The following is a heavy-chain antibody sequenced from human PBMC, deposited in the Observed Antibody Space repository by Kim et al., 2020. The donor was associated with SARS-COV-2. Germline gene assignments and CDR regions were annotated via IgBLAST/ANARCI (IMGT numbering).Heavy chain of an antibody. D-gene: IGHD5-12*01. CDR2: INPNSGGT. J-gene: IGHJ4*02. V-gene: IGHV1-2*06. CDR1: GYTFSGHY. Sequence: ASVKVSCKTSGYTFSGHYMYWVRQAPGQGLEWMGRINPNSGGTNYTQKFQGRVSMTRDTSISTAYMELSRLKSDDTAVYYCARGHQRLEYSASDSHFDYWGQGALVTVSS. CDR3: ARGHQRLEYSASDSHFDY.